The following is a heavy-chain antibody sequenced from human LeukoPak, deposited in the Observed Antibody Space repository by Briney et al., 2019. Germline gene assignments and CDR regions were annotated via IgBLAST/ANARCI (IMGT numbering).Heavy chain of an antibody. D-gene: IGHD3-22*01. J-gene: IGHJ4*02. Sequence: AGGSLRLSCAASGFTFDDYGMSWVRQAPGKGLEWVSGINWNGGSTGYTDSVKGRFTISRDTAKNSLYLQMNSLRAEDTALYYCARHYDSSGYANDYWGQGTLVTVSS. CDR3: ARHYDSSGYANDY. CDR2: INWNGGST. CDR1: GFTFDDYG. V-gene: IGHV3-20*04.